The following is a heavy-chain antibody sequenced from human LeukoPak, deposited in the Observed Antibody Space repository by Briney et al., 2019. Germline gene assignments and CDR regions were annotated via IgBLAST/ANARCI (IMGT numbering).Heavy chain of an antibody. CDR2: ISSSSSTI. V-gene: IGHV3-48*04. D-gene: IGHD2-2*01. J-gene: IGHJ5*02. CDR1: GFTFSSYS. CDR3: ARSMTRLGYCSSTSCPGNWFDP. Sequence: GGSLRLSCAASGFTFSSYSTNWVRQAPGKGLEWVSYISSSSSTIYYADSVKGRFTISRDNAKNSLYLQMNSLRAEDTAVYYCARSMTRLGYCSSTSCPGNWFDPWGQGTLVTVSS.